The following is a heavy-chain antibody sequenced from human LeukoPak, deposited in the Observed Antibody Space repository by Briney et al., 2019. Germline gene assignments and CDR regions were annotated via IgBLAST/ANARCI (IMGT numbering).Heavy chain of an antibody. CDR1: GGSFSGYY. V-gene: IGHV4-31*11. CDR2: IYYSGST. Sequence: SETLSLTCAVSGGSFSGYYLSWIRQHPGKGLEWMGYIYYSGSTYYNPSLKGRVTISVDTSKTQFSLKRSSVTAADTAVYYCARGEKYDVPYDYYMDVWGKGTTVTVSS. D-gene: IGHD3-16*01. CDR3: ARGEKYDVPYDYYMDV. J-gene: IGHJ6*03.